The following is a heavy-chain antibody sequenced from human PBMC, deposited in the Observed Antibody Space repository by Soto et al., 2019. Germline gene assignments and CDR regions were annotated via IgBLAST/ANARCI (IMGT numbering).Heavy chain of an antibody. CDR1: GYTFTSYA. CDR2: INAGNGNT. Sequence: ASVKVSCKASGYTFTSYAMHWVRQAPGQRLEWMGWINAGNGNTKYSQKFQGRVTITRDTSASTAYMELSSLRSEDTAVYYCAKDTYYYDSSGYYPSNLNFDYWGQGTLVTVSS. D-gene: IGHD3-22*01. J-gene: IGHJ4*02. V-gene: IGHV1-3*01. CDR3: AKDTYYYDSSGYYPSNLNFDY.